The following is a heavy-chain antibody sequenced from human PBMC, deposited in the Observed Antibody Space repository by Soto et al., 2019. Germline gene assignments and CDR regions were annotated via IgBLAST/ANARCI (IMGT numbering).Heavy chain of an antibody. J-gene: IGHJ5*02. D-gene: IGHD1-1*01. V-gene: IGHV3-21*01. CDR2: ISSSSDYI. CDR1: GFTFSTYS. CDR3: ASGGTTGTTATNWFDP. Sequence: EVQLVESGGGLVKPGGSLRLSCAASGFTFSTYSMNWVRQAPGKGLEWVSSISSSSDYIYYADSVKGRFTISRGNAKNSLYLQMHSLSDEDTAVYYCASGGTTGTTATNWFDPWGQGTLVTVSS.